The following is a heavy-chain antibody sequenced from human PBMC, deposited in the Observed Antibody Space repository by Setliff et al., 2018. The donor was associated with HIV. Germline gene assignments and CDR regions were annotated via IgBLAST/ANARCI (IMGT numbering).Heavy chain of an antibody. CDR2: IYYTGST. V-gene: IGHV4-61*01. D-gene: IGHD4-17*01. J-gene: IGHJ4*02. Sequence: PSETLSLTCTVSGGSVGSGRYYWSWVRPPPGKGLEWIGYIYYTGSTNYNPSLTSRLTISVDTSKNQFSLKLRSVTAADTAVYCCARDPPGYGDSNDYWGQGTLVTVSS. CDR1: GGSVGSGRYY. CDR3: ARDPPGYGDSNDY.